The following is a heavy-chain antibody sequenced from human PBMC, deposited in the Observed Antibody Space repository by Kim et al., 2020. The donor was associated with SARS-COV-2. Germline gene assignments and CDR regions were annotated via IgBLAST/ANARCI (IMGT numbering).Heavy chain of an antibody. CDR3: ARDLGRIAAAGTGRFDP. J-gene: IGHJ5*02. D-gene: IGHD6-13*01. V-gene: IGHV4-59*01. Sequence: LKGRVTISVDTAKNQFSLKLSSVTAADTAVYYCARDLGRIAAAGTGRFDPWGQGTLVTVSS.